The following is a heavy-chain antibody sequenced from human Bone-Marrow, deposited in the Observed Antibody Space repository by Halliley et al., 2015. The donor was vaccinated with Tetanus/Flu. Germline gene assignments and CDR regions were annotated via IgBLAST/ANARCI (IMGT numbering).Heavy chain of an antibody. Sequence: QLVQSGAEVKKPGASVKASCKASGYTFTSYGFSWVRQAPGQGLEWMGWISAYNGNTNYAQKLQGRVTMTTDTSASTAYMELRSLRSDDTAVYYCARDLPVRGLSQKNFDYWGQGTLVTVSS. CDR1: GYTFTSYG. CDR2: ISAYNGNT. CDR3: ARDLPVRGLSQKNFDY. V-gene: IGHV1-18*01. D-gene: IGHD3-10*01. J-gene: IGHJ4*02.